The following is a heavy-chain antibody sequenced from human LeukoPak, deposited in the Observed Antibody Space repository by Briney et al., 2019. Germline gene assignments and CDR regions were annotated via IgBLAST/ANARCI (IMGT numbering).Heavy chain of an antibody. J-gene: IGHJ4*02. D-gene: IGHD3-9*01. V-gene: IGHV4-39*07. CDR2: IYYSEST. CDR3: ARGARLYYDILTGYSDTSAFDH. CDR1: GGSISSNSYY. Sequence: SETLSLTCTVSGGSISSNSYYWGWIRQPPGKDLEWIGTIYYSESTYYNPSLKSRITISVDTSKNQFSLKLRSVTAADTAVYYCARGARLYYDILTGYSDTSAFDHWGQGTLVTVSS.